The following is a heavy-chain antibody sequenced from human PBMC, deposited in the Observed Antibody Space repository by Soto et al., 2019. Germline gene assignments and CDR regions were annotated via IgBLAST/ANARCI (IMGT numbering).Heavy chain of an antibody. V-gene: IGHV1-46*03. J-gene: IGHJ3*01. D-gene: IGHD3-16*01. CDR3: ARADIGGDGAIDV. CDR2: INPSGCGP. CDR1: GYTFTNYY. Sequence: QVQLMQSGAEVKQPGASVKVSCKASGYTFTNYYMHWVRQVPGQGLEWMGIINPSGCGPAHAQNFRGRRTTTSDTSTTTIYMQPNSLRSKDTAVYFCARADIGGDGAIDVWGQGTMVTVSS.